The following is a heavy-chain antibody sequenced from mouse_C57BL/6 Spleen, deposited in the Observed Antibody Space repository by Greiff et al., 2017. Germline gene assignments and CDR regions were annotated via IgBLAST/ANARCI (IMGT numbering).Heavy chain of an antibody. V-gene: IGHV1-52*01. D-gene: IGHD2-5*01. CDR1: GYTFTSYW. Sequence: VQLQQPGAELVRPGSSVKLSCKASGYTFTSYWMHWVKQRPIQGLEWIVNIDPSDSETHYNQKFKDKATLTVDKSSSTAYMQLSSLTSEDSAVYYCARQNSNPYAMDYWGQGTSVTVSS. CDR2: IDPSDSET. J-gene: IGHJ4*01. CDR3: ARQNSNPYAMDY.